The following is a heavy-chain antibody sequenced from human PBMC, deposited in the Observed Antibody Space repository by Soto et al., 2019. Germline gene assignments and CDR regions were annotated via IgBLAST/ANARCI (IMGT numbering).Heavy chain of an antibody. CDR1: GYSFTSYW. J-gene: IGHJ4*02. CDR3: ARTWGIAAAGTFYFDY. V-gene: IGHV5-51*01. Sequence: GASLKICCKGSGYSFTSYWNGWVRQMPGKGLEWMGIIYPGDSDTRYSPAFQGQVTISADKSISTAYLQWSSLKASDTAMYYCARTWGIAAAGTFYFDYWGQGTLVTVSS. D-gene: IGHD6-13*01. CDR2: IYPGDSDT.